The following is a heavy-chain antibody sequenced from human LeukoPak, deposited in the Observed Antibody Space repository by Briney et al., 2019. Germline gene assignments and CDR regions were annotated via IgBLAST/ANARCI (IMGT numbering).Heavy chain of an antibody. D-gene: IGHD3-22*01. J-gene: IGHJ4*02. CDR3: AKDRPNYYDSSGHYYRRDGDY. CDR2: ITGSGTGT. Sequence: WIRQPPGKGLEWVSSITGSGTGTYYADSVKGRFTISRDTSENTLYLRMNRLRGGDTAVYYCAKDRPNYYDSSGHYYRRDGDYWGQGTLVTVSS. V-gene: IGHV3-23*01.